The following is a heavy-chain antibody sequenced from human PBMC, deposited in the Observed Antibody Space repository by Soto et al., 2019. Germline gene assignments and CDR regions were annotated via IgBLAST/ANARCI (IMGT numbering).Heavy chain of an antibody. CDR3: AKDARNCTSGVCLHNWVDP. CDR2: ISYDGNNK. D-gene: IGHD2-8*01. Sequence: GGSLRLSCAASGFTFSSYGMHWVRQAPGKGLEWVAVISYDGNNKYYGDSVKGRFTISRDDSKNTVFLEMNSLRDEDTAVYSCAKDARNCTSGVCLHNWVDPWGQGT. CDR1: GFTFSSYG. J-gene: IGHJ5*02. V-gene: IGHV3-30*18.